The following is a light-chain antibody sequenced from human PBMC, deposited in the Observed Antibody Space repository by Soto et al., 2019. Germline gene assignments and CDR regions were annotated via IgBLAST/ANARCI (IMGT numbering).Light chain of an antibody. Sequence: MTLSLATVSKSPGESDTLSCRASQSISTKLAWYQQKPGQAPRLLIYDASTRATGIPARFSGSGSGAEFTLTISSLQSEDFAVYCCQEYGSPMWPFGQGAKVAIK. V-gene: IGKV3-15*01. CDR2: DAS. CDR1: QSISTK. J-gene: IGKJ1*01. CDR3: QEYGSPMWP.